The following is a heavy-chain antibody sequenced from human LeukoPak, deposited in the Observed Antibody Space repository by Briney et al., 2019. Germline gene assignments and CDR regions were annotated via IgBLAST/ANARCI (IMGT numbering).Heavy chain of an antibody. CDR2: ISYDGSNK. Sequence: PGGSLRLSCAASGFTFSSYAMHWVRQAPGKGLEWVAVISYDGSNKYYADSVKGRFTISRDNSKNTLYLQMNSLKAEDTAVYYCAKGTWDLLPSHYYYGMDVWGQGATVTVSS. J-gene: IGHJ6*02. D-gene: IGHD1-26*01. CDR1: GFTFSSYA. V-gene: IGHV3-30-3*01. CDR3: AKGTWDLLPSHYYYGMDV.